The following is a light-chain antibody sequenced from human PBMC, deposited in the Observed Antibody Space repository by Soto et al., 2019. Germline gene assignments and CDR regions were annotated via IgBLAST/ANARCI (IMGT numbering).Light chain of an antibody. J-gene: IGLJ2*01. Sequence: QSALTQPASVSGSPGQSITISCTGTSSDVGGYNYVSWYQQHPGKAPKLMIYEVSNRPSGVSNRFSGSKSGNTASLTISGLQAEDEADYYCSSYTSISTLEGVVFGGGTKLTVL. CDR1: SSDVGGYNY. V-gene: IGLV2-14*01. CDR3: SSYTSISTLEGVV. CDR2: EVS.